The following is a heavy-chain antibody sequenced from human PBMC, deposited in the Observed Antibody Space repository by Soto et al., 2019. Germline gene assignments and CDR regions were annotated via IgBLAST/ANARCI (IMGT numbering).Heavy chain of an antibody. CDR1: GGSVRGDY. J-gene: IGHJ6*04. Sequence: PSETLSLTCTVSGGSVRGDYWSWIRQSPGKGLEWIGYVYDNGRTSYNPSLESRVTMSEDTSNNRFSLTLSSVTAADSAVYFCARDRSRNLDVWGKGTTVTVRS. V-gene: IGHV4-59*02. D-gene: IGHD1-1*01. CDR3: ARDRSRNLDV. CDR2: VYDNGRT.